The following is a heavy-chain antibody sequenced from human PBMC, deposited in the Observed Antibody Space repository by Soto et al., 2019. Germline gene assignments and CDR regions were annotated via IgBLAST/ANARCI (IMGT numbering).Heavy chain of an antibody. CDR3: ARDKITGLFDY. Sequence: SETLSLTCAVYGGSFSGYCWTWIRQPPVTGLEWIGEINHSGSTNYNPSLKSRVTISVDTSKNQFSLKLTSVTAADTAVYYCARDKITGLFDYWGQGTLVTVSS. CDR1: GGSFSGYC. D-gene: IGHD2-8*02. CDR2: INHSGST. V-gene: IGHV4-34*01. J-gene: IGHJ4*02.